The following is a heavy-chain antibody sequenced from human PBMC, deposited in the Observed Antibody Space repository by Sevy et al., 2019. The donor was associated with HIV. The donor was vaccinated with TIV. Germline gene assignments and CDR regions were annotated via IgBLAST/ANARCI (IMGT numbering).Heavy chain of an antibody. Sequence: GGSLRLSCAASGFSLSTYAMDWVRQAPDKGPEWVAVISHDGRNKYYADAVKGRFTISRDNSKNTVDLQMNSLRAEDTAIYYCARVSNNWDWYGMDVWGQGTTVTVSS. D-gene: IGHD1-7*01. CDR1: GFSLSTYA. J-gene: IGHJ6*02. CDR3: ARVSNNWDWYGMDV. CDR2: ISHDGRNK. V-gene: IGHV3-30*04.